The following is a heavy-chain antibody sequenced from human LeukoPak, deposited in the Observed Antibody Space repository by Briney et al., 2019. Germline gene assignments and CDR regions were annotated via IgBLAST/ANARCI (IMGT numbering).Heavy chain of an antibody. V-gene: IGHV4-61*02. D-gene: IGHD3-16*01. Sequence: SETLSLTCTISGASISSGSYFWSWIRQPAGKGLEWIGRIYSSGNTNYNPSLKSRVTISVDTSKNQFSLRLNSVTAADAAVYYCARLNVYYAFDIWGQGTMVTVSS. CDR1: GASISSGSYF. CDR2: IYSSGNT. CDR3: ARLNVYYAFDI. J-gene: IGHJ3*02.